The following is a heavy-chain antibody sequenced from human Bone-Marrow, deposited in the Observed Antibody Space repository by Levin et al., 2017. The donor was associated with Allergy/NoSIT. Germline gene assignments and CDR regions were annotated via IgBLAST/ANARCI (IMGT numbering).Heavy chain of an antibody. Sequence: SCAASGFTFSSYEMNWVRQAPGKGLEWVSYISSSGSTIYYADSVKGRFTISRDNAKNSLYLQMNSLRAEDTAVYYCAGYSYGPDYFDYWGQGTLVTVSS. J-gene: IGHJ4*02. CDR3: AGYSYGPDYFDY. V-gene: IGHV3-48*03. CDR1: GFTFSSYE. D-gene: IGHD5-18*01. CDR2: ISSSGSTI.